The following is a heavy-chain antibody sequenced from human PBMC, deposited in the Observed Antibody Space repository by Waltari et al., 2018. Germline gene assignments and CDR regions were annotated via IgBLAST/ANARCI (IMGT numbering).Heavy chain of an antibody. D-gene: IGHD3-22*01. CDR2: ISGSGGST. CDR1: GFTFSSYA. V-gene: IGHV3-23*01. CDR3: AKELYYYDSSGYYWSAFDI. J-gene: IGHJ3*02. Sequence: EVQLLESGGGLVQPGGSLRLSCAASGFTFSSYAMSWVRQAPGQGLEWVSTISGSGGSTYYADSVKGRFTISRDNSKNTLYLQMNSLRTEDTAVYYCAKELYYYDSSGYYWSAFDIWGQGTMVTVSS.